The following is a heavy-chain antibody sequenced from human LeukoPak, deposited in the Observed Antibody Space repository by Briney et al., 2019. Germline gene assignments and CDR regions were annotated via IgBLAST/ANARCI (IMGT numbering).Heavy chain of an antibody. D-gene: IGHD6-19*01. J-gene: IGHJ4*02. CDR1: GFTFSSYA. Sequence: GGSLRLSCAASGFTFSSYAMSWVRQAPGKGLEWVSAISGSGGSTYYADSVKGRFTISRDNSKNTLYLQMNSLRAEDTAVYYCAKDKWLRLLQKTGIAVAGNFDYWGQGTLVTVSS. CDR2: ISGSGGST. V-gene: IGHV3-23*01. CDR3: AKDKWLRLLQKTGIAVAGNFDY.